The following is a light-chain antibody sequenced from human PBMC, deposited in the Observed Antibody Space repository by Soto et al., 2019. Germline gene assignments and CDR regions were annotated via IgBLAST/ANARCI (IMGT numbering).Light chain of an antibody. CDR1: SSNVGAGYD. V-gene: IGLV1-40*01. CDR2: GNY. J-gene: IGLJ1*01. Sequence: QAVVTQPPSVSGAPGQRVTISCTGSSSNVGAGYDVHWYQQLPGTAPKLLIYGNYNRPSGVPDRFSGSKSGTSASLAITGLQAEDEVDYSCQSYDNSLSNYVFGTGTKVTVL. CDR3: QSYDNSLSNYV.